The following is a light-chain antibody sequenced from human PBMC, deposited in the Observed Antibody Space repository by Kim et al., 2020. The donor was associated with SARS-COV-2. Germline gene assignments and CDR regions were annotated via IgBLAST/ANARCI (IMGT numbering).Light chain of an antibody. CDR1: QDVNNY. CDR2: DAV. CDR3: QQYENVPIT. Sequence: ASLGDRVTITCQASQDVNNYLNWYQQKPGKAPKVLIYDAVNLETGVPLRFGGSRSGTKVTLTISSLQPEDIATYYCQQYENVPITFGQGTRLEIK. V-gene: IGKV1-33*01. J-gene: IGKJ5*01.